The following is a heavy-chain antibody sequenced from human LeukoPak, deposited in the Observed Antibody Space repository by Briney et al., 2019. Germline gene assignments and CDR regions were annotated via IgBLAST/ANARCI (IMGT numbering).Heavy chain of an antibody. CDR1: GGSIGSDH. CDR3: ARKNDFEI. Sequence: PSETLSLTCSVSGGSIGSDHWNWIRQTPGKGLEWIGGIYYSGRTYYNPSLKSRVTISVDMSKSQFSLRLTSVTAADTAVYYCARKNDFEIWGQGTLVTVSS. CDR2: IYYSGRT. D-gene: IGHD2/OR15-2a*01. J-gene: IGHJ3*02. V-gene: IGHV4-59*01.